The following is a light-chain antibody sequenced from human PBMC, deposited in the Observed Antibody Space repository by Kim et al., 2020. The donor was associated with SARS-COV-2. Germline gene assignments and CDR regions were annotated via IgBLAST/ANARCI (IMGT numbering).Light chain of an antibody. V-gene: IGKV3-15*01. Sequence: SPGERATLSCRASQSASHNLAWYQQKPGQAPRLLIHGASTRATGIPGRFSGSGSGTEFTLTISNLQSEDFAVYYCQHYNDWPSLTFGGGTKVEIK. CDR1: QSASHN. CDR3: QHYNDWPSLT. CDR2: GAS. J-gene: IGKJ4*01.